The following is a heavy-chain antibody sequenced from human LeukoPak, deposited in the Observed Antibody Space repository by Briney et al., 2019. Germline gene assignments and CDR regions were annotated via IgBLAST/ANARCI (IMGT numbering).Heavy chain of an antibody. J-gene: IGHJ4*02. Sequence: SQTLSLTCAISGDSVSNNSAAWNWIRQSPSRGLEWLGRTYYRSKWYNDYAVSVKSRITINPDTSKNQVPLQLNSVTPEDTAVYYCARETSFRXYDFXXXXDYWXQGXXV. D-gene: IGHD3-3*01. CDR3: ARETSFRXYDFXXXXDY. CDR2: TYYRSKWYN. CDR1: GDSVSNNSAA. V-gene: IGHV6-1*01.